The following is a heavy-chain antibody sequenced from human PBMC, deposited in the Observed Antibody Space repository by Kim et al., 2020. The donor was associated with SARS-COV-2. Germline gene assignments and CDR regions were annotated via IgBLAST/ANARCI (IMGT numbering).Heavy chain of an antibody. CDR3: ARDRRIAVAGKGRYYYGMDV. CDR1: GGSISSGSYY. J-gene: IGHJ6*02. CDR2: IYTSGST. D-gene: IGHD6-19*01. V-gene: IGHV4-61*02. Sequence: SETLSLTCTVSGGSISSGSYYWSWIRQPAGKGLEWIGRIYTSGSTNYNPSLKSRVTISVDTSKNQFSLKLSSVTAADTAVYYCARDRRIAVAGKGRYYYGMDVWGQGTTVTVSS.